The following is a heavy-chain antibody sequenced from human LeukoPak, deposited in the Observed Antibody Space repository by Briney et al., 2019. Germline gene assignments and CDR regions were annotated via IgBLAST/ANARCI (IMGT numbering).Heavy chain of an antibody. Sequence: SGGSLRLSCAASGFSFSSTAMNWVRQAPGKGLEWVSASGTDGDTYYADSVQGRFTISRDNSMNTLYLQMTSLRADDTAVYYCAKKTPGTYPFDYWGQGTLVTVSP. V-gene: IGHV3-23*01. CDR3: AKKTPGTYPFDY. CDR2: SGTDGDT. CDR1: GFSFSSTA. J-gene: IGHJ4*02. D-gene: IGHD6-13*01.